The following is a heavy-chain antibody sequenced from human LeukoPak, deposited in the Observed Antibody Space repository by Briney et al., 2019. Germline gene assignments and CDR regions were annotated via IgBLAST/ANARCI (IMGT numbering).Heavy chain of an antibody. Sequence: GGSLRLSCAASGFTFSSYEMNWVRQAPGKGLEWVSYISSSGSTIYYADSVKGRFTISRDNAKNSLYLQMNSLRAEDTAVYYCARERTRYCSGGSCPRVSVWGQGTLVTVSS. D-gene: IGHD2-15*01. V-gene: IGHV3-48*03. CDR3: ARERTRYCSGGSCPRVSV. CDR1: GFTFSSYE. J-gene: IGHJ4*02. CDR2: ISSSGSTI.